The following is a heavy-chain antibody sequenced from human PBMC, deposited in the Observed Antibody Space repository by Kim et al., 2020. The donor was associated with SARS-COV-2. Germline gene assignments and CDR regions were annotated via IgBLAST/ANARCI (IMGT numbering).Heavy chain of an antibody. CDR2: IKQDGSEK. CDR3: ARDSGSYYNHNWFDP. D-gene: IGHD3-10*01. J-gene: IGHJ5*02. V-gene: IGHV3-7*01. Sequence: GGSLRLSCAASGFTFSSYWMSWVRQAPGKGLEWVANIKQDGSEKYYVDSVKGRFTISRDNAKNSLYLQMNSLRAEDTAVYYCARDSGSYYNHNWFDPWGQGTLVTVSS. CDR1: GFTFSSYW.